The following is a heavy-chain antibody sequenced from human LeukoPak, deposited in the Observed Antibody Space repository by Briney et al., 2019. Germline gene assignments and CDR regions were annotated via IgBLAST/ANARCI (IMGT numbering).Heavy chain of an antibody. J-gene: IGHJ3*02. V-gene: IGHV3-48*03. CDR1: GFTFSIHE. D-gene: IGHD2-2*01. CDR3: ARGALACSSTSCYGAFDI. CDR2: ISSSGSTI. Sequence: GGPLRLSCAASGFTFSIHEMNWVRQAPGKGLEWVSYISSSGSTIYYADSVKGRFTISRDNAKNSLYLQMNSLRAEDTAVYYCARGALACSSTSCYGAFDIWGQGTMVTVSS.